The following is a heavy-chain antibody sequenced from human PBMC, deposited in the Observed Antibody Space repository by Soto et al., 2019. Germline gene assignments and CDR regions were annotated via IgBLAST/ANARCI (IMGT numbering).Heavy chain of an antibody. Sequence: QVQLVESGGGVVQPGRSLRLSCAASGFTFSSYAMHWVRQAPGKGLEWVAVISYDGSNKYYADSVKGRFTISRDNSKNPLYLQMNRLRAEDTAVYYWPRDNGYYGSGGIDYWGQGTLVAVSS. CDR2: ISYDGSNK. D-gene: IGHD3-10*01. CDR1: GFTFSSYA. J-gene: IGHJ4*02. V-gene: IGHV3-30-3*01. CDR3: PRDNGYYGSGGIDY.